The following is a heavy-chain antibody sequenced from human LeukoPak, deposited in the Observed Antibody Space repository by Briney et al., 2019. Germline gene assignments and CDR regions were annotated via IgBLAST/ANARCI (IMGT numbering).Heavy chain of an antibody. D-gene: IGHD5-18*01. CDR3: AKALRRGYSYGYIDY. CDR2: ISGSGGST. V-gene: IGHV3-23*01. J-gene: IGHJ4*02. CDR1: GFTFSSYA. Sequence: PGGSLRLSCAASGFTFSSYAMGWVRQAPGKGLEWVSAISGSGGSTYYADSVKGRFTISRDNSKNTLYLQMNSLRAEDTAVYYCAKALRRGYSYGYIDYWGQGTLVTVSS.